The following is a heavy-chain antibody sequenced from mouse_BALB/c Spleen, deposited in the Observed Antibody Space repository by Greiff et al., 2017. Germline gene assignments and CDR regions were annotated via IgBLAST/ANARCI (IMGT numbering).Heavy chain of an antibody. CDR3: ARHEGGDY. Sequence: EVKLMESGGGLVKPGGSLKLSCAASGFTFSSYGMSWVRQTPDKRLEWVATISSGGSYTYYPDSVKGRFTISRDNAKNTLYLQMSSLKSEDTAMYYCARHEGGDYWGQGTSVTVSS. V-gene: IGHV5-6*03. CDR2: ISSGGSYT. J-gene: IGHJ4*01. CDR1: GFTFSSYG.